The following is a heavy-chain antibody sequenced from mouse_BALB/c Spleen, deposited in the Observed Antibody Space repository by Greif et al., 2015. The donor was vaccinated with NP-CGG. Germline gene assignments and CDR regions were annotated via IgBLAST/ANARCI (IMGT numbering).Heavy chain of an antibody. J-gene: IGHJ1*01. CDR3: ARDYYGSSYWYFDV. V-gene: IGHV7-3*02. CDR1: GFTFTDYY. CDR2: IRNKANGYTT. D-gene: IGHD1-1*01. Sequence: EVKLVESGGGLVQPGGSLRLSCATSGFTFTDYYMSWVRQPPGMALEWLGFIRNKANGYTTEYSASVKGRFTISRDNSQSILYLQMNTLRAEDSATYYCARDYYGSSYWYFDVWGAGTTVTVSS.